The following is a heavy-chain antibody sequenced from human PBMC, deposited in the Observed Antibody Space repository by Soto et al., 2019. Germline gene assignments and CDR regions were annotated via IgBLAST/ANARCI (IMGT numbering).Heavy chain of an antibody. V-gene: IGHV3-23*01. CDR3: AKGMYNYDSSGYRLFDY. J-gene: IGHJ4*02. D-gene: IGHD3-22*01. Sequence: LRLSCVASGFTFTNYAINWVRQAPGKGLEWVSGIGVSGASTYYADSVKGRFTVSRDNSKNTVYLQMNSLRVEDTAVYFCAKGMYNYDSSGYRLFDYWDQGTRVTVSS. CDR1: GFTFTNYA. CDR2: IGVSGAST.